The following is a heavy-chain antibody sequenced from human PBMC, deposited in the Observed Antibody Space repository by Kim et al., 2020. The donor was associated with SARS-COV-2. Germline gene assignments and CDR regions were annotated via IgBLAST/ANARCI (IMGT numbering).Heavy chain of an antibody. D-gene: IGHD5-18*01. Sequence: SETLSLTCAVYGGSFSGYHWSWIRQPPGKGLEWIGEINHTGTINPNPSPKSQVTISIDTSKNQFSLTLTSVTAADSGFSYCERGRAGVVTAPVLGIGPYFAYLMMDVWGRGTSVTVSS. J-gene: IGHJ6*02. CDR1: GGSFSGYH. CDR3: ERGRAGVVTAPVLGIGPYFAYLMMDV. V-gene: IGHV4-34*01. CDR2: INHTGTI.